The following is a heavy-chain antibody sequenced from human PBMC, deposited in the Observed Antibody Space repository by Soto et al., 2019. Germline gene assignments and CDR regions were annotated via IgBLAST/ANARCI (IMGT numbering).Heavy chain of an antibody. CDR1: GFTFSSYA. Sequence: GALRLSCAASGFTFSSYAMSWVRQAPGKGLEWVSAISGSGGSTYYAGSVKGRFTISRDNSKNTLYLQMNSLRAEDTAVYYCAKESWNQYYYDSSANDYWGQGTQVTVSS. V-gene: IGHV3-23*01. J-gene: IGHJ4*02. D-gene: IGHD3-22*01. CDR3: AKESWNQYYYDSSANDY. CDR2: ISGSGGST.